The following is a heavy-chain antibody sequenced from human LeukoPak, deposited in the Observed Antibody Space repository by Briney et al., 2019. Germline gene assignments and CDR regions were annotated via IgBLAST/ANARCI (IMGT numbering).Heavy chain of an antibody. CDR3: ARALYTAMGPFDY. CDR1: GYTFTSYD. V-gene: IGHV1-2*02. CDR2: INPNSGGT. J-gene: IGHJ4*02. D-gene: IGHD5-18*01. Sequence: ASVKVSCKASGYTFTSYDINWVRQATGQGLEWMGWINPNSGGTNYAQKFQGRVTMTRDTSISTAYMELSRLRSDDTAVYYCARALYTAMGPFDYWGQGTLVTVSS.